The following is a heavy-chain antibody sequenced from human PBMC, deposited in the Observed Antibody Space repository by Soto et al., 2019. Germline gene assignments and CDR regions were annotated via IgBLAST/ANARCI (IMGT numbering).Heavy chain of an antibody. V-gene: IGHV3-23*01. D-gene: IGHD2-2*01. CDR3: ATRPCSSTSCYAGDY. Sequence: EVQLWESGGGLVQPGGSLRLSCAASGFTFSSYAMSWVRQAPGKGLEWVSGISGSGGRTYYADSVKGRFTLSRDNSKNSLYLQMNSLRAEDTDVYYCATRPCSSTSCYAGDYWGQGTLVTVSS. CDR2: ISGSGGRT. J-gene: IGHJ4*02. CDR1: GFTFSSYA.